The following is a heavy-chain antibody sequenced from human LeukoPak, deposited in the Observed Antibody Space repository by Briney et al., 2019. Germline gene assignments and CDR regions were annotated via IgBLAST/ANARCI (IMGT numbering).Heavy chain of an antibody. Sequence: GGSLRLSCAASGFTFDDYAMHWLRQAPGKGLEWVSGISWNSGSIGYADSVKGRFTISRDNAKNSLYLQMNSLRAEDTALYYCVKAYYSDLYYFDYWGQGTLVTVSS. CDR2: ISWNSGSI. V-gene: IGHV3-9*01. J-gene: IGHJ4*02. CDR1: GFTFDDYA. D-gene: IGHD3-10*01. CDR3: VKAYYSDLYYFDY.